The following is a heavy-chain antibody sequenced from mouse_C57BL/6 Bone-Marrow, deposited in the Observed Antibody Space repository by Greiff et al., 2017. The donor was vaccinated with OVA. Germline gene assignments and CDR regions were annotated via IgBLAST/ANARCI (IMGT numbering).Heavy chain of an antibody. D-gene: IGHD2-3*01. CDR2: IYPGDGDT. J-gene: IGHJ3*01. CDR3: ARLDGPAWFAY. Sequence: VQLQQSGPELVKPGASVKISCKASGYAFSSSWMNWVKQRPGKGLEWIGRIYPGDGDTNYNGKFKGKATLTADKSSSTAYMQLSSLTSEDSAVYFCARLDGPAWFAYWGQGTLVTVSA. CDR1: GYAFSSSW. V-gene: IGHV1-82*01.